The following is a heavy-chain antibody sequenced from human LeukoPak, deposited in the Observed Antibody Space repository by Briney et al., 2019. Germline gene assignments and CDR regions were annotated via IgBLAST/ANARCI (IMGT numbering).Heavy chain of an antibody. CDR1: GYTXTGYS. D-gene: IGHD1-20*01. V-gene: IGHV1-2*02. Sequence: ASVKVSCKASGYTXTGYSLHWVRQAPGQGLEWMAWINPDSGATKYAQKFQDRITMTRDTSINTAYMELTRLTSDDTAVYYCARSRYNWNANWFDPWGQGSLVSVSS. CDR2: INPDSGAT. CDR3: ARSRYNWNANWFDP. J-gene: IGHJ5*02.